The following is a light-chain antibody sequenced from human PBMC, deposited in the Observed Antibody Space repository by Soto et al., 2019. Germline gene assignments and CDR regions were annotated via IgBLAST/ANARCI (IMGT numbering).Light chain of an antibody. Sequence: EVVLTQSPATLSLSPGDRATLSCRASQSVSIDFSWYQQKPGQATRLLLYDASNRATGIPARFSGSLSGTDFPLPIRSLDSEDFAGYYCQQCHNLGPLTKVDI. CDR1: QSVSID. J-gene: IGKJ3*01. CDR2: DAS. V-gene: IGKV3-11*01. CDR3: QQCHN.